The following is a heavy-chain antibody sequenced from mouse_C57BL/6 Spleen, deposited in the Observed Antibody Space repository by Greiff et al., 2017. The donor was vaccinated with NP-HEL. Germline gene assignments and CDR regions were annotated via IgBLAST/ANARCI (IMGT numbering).Heavy chain of an antibody. Sequence: QVQLKESGAELVRPGASVKLSCKASGYTFTDYYINWVKQRPGQGLEWIARIYPGSGNTYYNEKFKGKATLTAEKSSSTAYMQLSSLTSEDSAVYFCARYYYGYFDVWGTGTTVTVSS. CDR3: ARYYYGYFDV. V-gene: IGHV1-76*01. D-gene: IGHD1-1*01. CDR1: GYTFTDYY. CDR2: IYPGSGNT. J-gene: IGHJ1*03.